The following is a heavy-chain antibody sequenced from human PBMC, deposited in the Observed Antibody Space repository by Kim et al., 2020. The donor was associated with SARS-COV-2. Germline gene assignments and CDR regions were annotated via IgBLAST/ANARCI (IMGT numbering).Heavy chain of an antibody. D-gene: IGHD6-6*01. Sequence: ASVKVSCKASGYTFSSYTVNWVRQAPGQGLEWMGWINTNTGKPMYAQGFTGRFVFSLDTSVSTTYLQISSLKAEDTALYYCLRAGRQLSDVGPFWGQGSL. J-gene: IGHJ1*01. V-gene: IGHV7-4-1*02. CDR3: LRAGRQLSDVGPF. CDR2: INTNTGKP. CDR1: GYTFSSYT.